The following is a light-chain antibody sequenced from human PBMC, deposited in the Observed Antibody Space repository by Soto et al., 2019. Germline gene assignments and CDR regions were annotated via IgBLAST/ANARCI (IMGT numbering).Light chain of an antibody. Sequence: SYELTQPPSVSVAPGQTASITCGGNNVGSKSLHWYQQKPGQAPVLVVFDDSDRPSGIPKRFSGSNSGNTATLTISSVVAGDEADYYCQVFDTGTDHVVFGGGTKLTVL. CDR2: DDS. CDR1: NVGSKS. CDR3: QVFDTGTDHVV. J-gene: IGLJ3*02. V-gene: IGLV3-21*02.